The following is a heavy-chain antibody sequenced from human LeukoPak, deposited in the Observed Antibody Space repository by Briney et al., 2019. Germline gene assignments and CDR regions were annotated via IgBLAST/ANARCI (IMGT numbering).Heavy chain of an antibody. V-gene: IGHV1-18*01. J-gene: IGHJ4*02. CDR2: ISAYNGNT. CDR1: GYTFTSYG. CDR3: ARDKGRDGYNQEKDFDY. D-gene: IGHD5-24*01. Sequence: ASVKVSCKASGYTFTSYGISWVRQAPGQGLEWMGWISAYNGNTNYAQKLQGRVTMTTDTTTSTAYMELRSLRSDDTAVYYCARDKGRDGYNQEKDFDYWGQGTLVTVSS.